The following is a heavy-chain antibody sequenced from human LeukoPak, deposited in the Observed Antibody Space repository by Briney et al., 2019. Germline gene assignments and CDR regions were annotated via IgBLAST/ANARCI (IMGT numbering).Heavy chain of an antibody. CDR2: ISVSGNT. Sequence: GGSLRLSCAASGFTLSSYAMSWVRQAPGKGLEWVSAISVSGNTYHADSVKGRFTISRDSSKNTLYLQMNRLRAEDAAVYYCAKAPVTACSGAYCYPFDYWGQGTLVTVSS. J-gene: IGHJ4*02. CDR1: GFTLSSYA. CDR3: AKAPVTACSGAYCYPFDY. D-gene: IGHD2-21*01. V-gene: IGHV3-23*01.